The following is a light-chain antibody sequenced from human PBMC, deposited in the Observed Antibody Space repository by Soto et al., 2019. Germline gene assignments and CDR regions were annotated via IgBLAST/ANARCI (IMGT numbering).Light chain of an antibody. CDR2: GAS. J-gene: IGKJ5*01. CDR1: QSVSSN. V-gene: IGKV3-15*01. Sequence: EIVLTQSPATLSLSPGERATLSCRASQSVSSNLAWYQQKPGQAPRLLIYGASTRATGIPARFSGSGSGTEFTLTISSLQPEDFATYYCQQLNSYPHFGQGTRLEIK. CDR3: QQLNSYPH.